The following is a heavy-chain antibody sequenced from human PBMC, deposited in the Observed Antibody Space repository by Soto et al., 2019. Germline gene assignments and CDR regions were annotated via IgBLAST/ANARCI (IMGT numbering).Heavy chain of an antibody. D-gene: IGHD3-3*01. CDR3: ARGQLTFWSGYSPPGY. Sequence: QVQLVQSGAEVKKPGASVKVSCKASGYTFTSYDINWVRQATGQGLEWMGWMNPNSGNTGYAQKVQGRVTMTRNTSISTAYMELSSLRSEDTAVYYCARGQLTFWSGYSPPGYWGQGTLVTVSS. CDR1: GYTFTSYD. J-gene: IGHJ4*02. CDR2: MNPNSGNT. V-gene: IGHV1-8*01.